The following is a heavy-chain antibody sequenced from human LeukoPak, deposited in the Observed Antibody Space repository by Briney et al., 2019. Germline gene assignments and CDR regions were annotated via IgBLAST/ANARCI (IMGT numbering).Heavy chain of an antibody. J-gene: IGHJ4*02. D-gene: IGHD2-15*01. CDR3: AKDIVVVVAASFS. CDR1: GFTVSSNY. V-gene: IGHV3-23*01. CDR2: ISGSGGST. Sequence: GGSLRLSCAASGFTVSSNYMSWVRQAPGKGLEWVSAISGSGGSTYYADSVKGRFTISRDNSKNTLYLQMNSLRAEDTAVYYCAKDIVVVVAASFSWGQGTLVTVSS.